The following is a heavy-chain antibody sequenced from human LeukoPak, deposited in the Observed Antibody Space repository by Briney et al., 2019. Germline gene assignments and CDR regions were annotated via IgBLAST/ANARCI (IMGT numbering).Heavy chain of an antibody. CDR1: GFTFSSYA. J-gene: IGHJ4*02. V-gene: IGHV3-23*01. Sequence: GGSLRLSCAASGFTFSSYAVSWVRQAPGKGLEWVSAISGSGGGTYYADSVKGRFTISRDNSKNTLYLQMNSLSTEDTAVYYCARASYPAGFDYWGQGTLVTVSS. D-gene: IGHD1-26*01. CDR3: ARASYPAGFDY. CDR2: ISGSGGGT.